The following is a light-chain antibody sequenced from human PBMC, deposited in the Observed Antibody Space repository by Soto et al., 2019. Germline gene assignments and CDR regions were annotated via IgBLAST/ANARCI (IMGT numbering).Light chain of an antibody. V-gene: IGLV2-11*01. CDR1: SSDVGGYNS. J-gene: IGLJ2*01. CDR3: CSYAGSRVV. Sequence: QSVPTQPRSVSGSPGQSVTISCTGTSSDVGGYNSVSWYQHHPGKAPKLMIYDVTKRPSGVPDRFSGSKSGNTASLTISGRQAEDEADYYRCSYAGSRVVFGGGTKLTVL. CDR2: DVT.